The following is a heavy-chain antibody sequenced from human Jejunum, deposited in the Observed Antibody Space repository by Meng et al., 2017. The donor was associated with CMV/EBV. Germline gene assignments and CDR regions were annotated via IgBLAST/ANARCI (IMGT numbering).Heavy chain of an antibody. J-gene: IGHJ4*02. D-gene: IGHD6-13*01. Sequence: FSTYAVTWVRQAPGKGLEWVSLSGIGAFTYYADSVKGRFTVSRDNSKNMVYLQMNSLTGEDTAVYYCARVPAELGSSSSSYYFDSWGQGTLVTVSS. CDR1: FSTYA. CDR2: SGIGAFT. CDR3: ARVPAELGSSSSSYYFDS. V-gene: IGHV3-23*01.